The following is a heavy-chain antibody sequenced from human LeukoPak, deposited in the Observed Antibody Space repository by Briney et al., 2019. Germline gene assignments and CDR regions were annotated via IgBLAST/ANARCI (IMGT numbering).Heavy chain of an antibody. J-gene: IGHJ4*02. CDR3: ARLALQEVGATQTYYLDY. V-gene: IGHV4-39*07. CDR2: IYYSGRT. D-gene: IGHD1-26*01. CDR1: AGSISSSSYY. Sequence: SETLSLTCTVSAGSISSSSYYWGWIRQPPGKGLEWIGSIYYSGRTYYNPSLKSRVTISVDTSKIQFSLKLSSVTAADTAVYYCARLALQEVGATQTYYLDYWGQGTLVTVSS.